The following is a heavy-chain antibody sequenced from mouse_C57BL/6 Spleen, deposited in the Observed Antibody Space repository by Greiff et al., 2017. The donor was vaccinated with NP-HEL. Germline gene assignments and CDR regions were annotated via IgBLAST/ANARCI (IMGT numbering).Heavy chain of an antibody. CDR2: IYPGSGST. V-gene: IGHV1-55*01. Sequence: VQLQQPGAELVKPGASVKMSCKASGSTFTSYWITWVKQRPGQGLEWIGDIYPGSGSTNYNEKFKGKATLPVDTSASTAYMQLSSLTSEDSAVDYCASGDYYCSSYWYFDVWGTGTTVTVSS. CDR3: ASGDYYCSSYWYFDV. CDR1: GSTFTSYW. D-gene: IGHD1-1*01. J-gene: IGHJ1*03.